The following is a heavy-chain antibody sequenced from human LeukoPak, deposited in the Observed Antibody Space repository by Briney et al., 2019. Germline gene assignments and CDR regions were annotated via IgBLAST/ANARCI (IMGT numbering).Heavy chain of an antibody. CDR3: ARESGGIQLWLFNY. V-gene: IGHV4-61*02. Sequence: SETLSLTCTVSGYSISSGYYWSWIRQPAGKGLEWIGRIYTSGSTNYNPSLKSRVTISVDTSKNQFSLKLSSVTAADTAVYYCARESGGIQLWLFNYWGQGTLVTVSS. D-gene: IGHD5-18*01. CDR2: IYTSGST. CDR1: GYSISSGYY. J-gene: IGHJ4*02.